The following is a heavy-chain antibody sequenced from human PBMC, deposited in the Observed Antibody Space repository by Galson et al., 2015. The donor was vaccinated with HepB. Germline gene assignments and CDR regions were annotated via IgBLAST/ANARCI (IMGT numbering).Heavy chain of an antibody. CDR1: GYTFTSYA. D-gene: IGHD6-19*01. Sequence: SVKVSCKASGYTFTSYAMHWVRQAPGQRLEWMGWINAGNGNTKYSQKFQGRVTITRDTSASTAYMELSSLRSEDTAVYYCARNRLDIPLFDPWGQGTLVTVSS. V-gene: IGHV1-3*01. CDR2: INAGNGNT. CDR3: ARNRLDIPLFDP. J-gene: IGHJ5*02.